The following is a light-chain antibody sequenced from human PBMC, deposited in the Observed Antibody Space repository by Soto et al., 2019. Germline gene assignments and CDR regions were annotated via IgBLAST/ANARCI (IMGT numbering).Light chain of an antibody. Sequence: EIVLTQSPGCLALSPGEGATLSCRATQPVSGNYLAWYQQQPGQSPRLLISGASRRATGIPDRFSGSGAGADYTLPISRLEPEDYAVSYCQQYRPAHPWTFGQGTKVEIK. V-gene: IGKV3-20*01. CDR2: GAS. J-gene: IGKJ1*01. CDR1: QPVSGNY. CDR3: QQYRPAHPWT.